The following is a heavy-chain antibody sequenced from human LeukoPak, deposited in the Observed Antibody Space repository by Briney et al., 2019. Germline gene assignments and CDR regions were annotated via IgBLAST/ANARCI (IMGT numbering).Heavy chain of an antibody. V-gene: IGHV4-59*01. J-gene: IGHJ2*01. CDR3: ARDRRANWYFDL. CDR2: IFYSGST. Sequence: SETLSLTCTVSDGSISSNYWTWIRQPPGKGLEWIGYIFYSGSTNYNPSLKSRVTISVDTSKNQFSLKLSSATAADTAVYYCARDRRANWYFDLWGRGTLVTVSS. CDR1: DGSISSNY.